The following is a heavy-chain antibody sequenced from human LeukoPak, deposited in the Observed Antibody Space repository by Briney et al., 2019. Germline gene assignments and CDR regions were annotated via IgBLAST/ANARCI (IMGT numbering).Heavy chain of an antibody. CDR3: ASLYYYDSSGYYDFDY. CDR2: INPNSGGT. Sequence: GASVKVSCRASGYTFTGYYMHWVRQAPGQGLEWMGRINPNSGGTNYAQKFQGRVTMTRDTSISTAYMELSRPRSDDTAVYYCASLYYYDSSGYYDFDYWGQGTLVTVSS. J-gene: IGHJ4*02. CDR1: GYTFTGYY. V-gene: IGHV1-2*06. D-gene: IGHD3-22*01.